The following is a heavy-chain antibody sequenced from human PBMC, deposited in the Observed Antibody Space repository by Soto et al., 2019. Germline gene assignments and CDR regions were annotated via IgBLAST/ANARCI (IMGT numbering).Heavy chain of an antibody. J-gene: IGHJ4*02. D-gene: IGHD4-17*01. CDR2: IKHSGTT. V-gene: IGHV4-34*01. CDR1: GGSFSDYY. CDR3: ARGGRLRSPFGY. Sequence: SETLSLTCAVYGGSFSDYYWTWIRQPPGKGLEWIGEIKHSGTTTHNPSLKSRVTMSVDTSKNQFSLNLTSVTAADTAIYYCARGGRLRSPFGYWGQGILVTVSS.